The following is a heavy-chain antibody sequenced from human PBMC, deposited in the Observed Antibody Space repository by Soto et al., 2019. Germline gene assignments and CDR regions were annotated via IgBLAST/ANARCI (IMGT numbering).Heavy chain of an antibody. CDR1: GYAFTRYY. CDR2: INPSGGST. D-gene: IGHD1-26*01. Sequence: VASVKVSWKASGYAFTRYYRHWVRQAPGQGLEWMGIINPSGGSTSYAQKFQGRVTMTRDTSTSTVYMELSSLRSEDTAVYYCARDHTLGATTYYYYYYGMDVWGQGTTVTVSS. J-gene: IGHJ6*02. CDR3: ARDHTLGATTYYYYYYGMDV. V-gene: IGHV1-46*01.